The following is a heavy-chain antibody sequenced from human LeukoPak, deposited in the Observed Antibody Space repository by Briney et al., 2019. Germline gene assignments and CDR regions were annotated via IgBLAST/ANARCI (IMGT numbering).Heavy chain of an antibody. V-gene: IGHV3-9*01. J-gene: IGHJ6*02. Sequence: GGSLRLSCAASGFTFDDYAMHWVRQAPGKGLQWVSGISWNSGSIGYADSVKGRFTISRDNAKNSLYLQMNSLRAEDTALYYCAKDIHYYYYYGMDVWGQRTTVTVSS. CDR3: AKDIHYYYYYGMDV. CDR2: ISWNSGSI. CDR1: GFTFDDYA.